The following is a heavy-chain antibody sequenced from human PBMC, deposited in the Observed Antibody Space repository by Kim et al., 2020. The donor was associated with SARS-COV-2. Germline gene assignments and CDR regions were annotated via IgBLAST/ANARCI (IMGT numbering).Heavy chain of an antibody. CDR1: GGSISSSSYY. D-gene: IGHD4-4*01. CDR2: IYYSGST. J-gene: IGHJ5*02. V-gene: IGHV4-39*01. Sequence: SETLSLTCTVSGGSISSSSYYWGWIRQPPGKGLEWIGSIYYSGSTYYNPSLKSRVTISVDTSKNQFSLKLSSVSAADTAVYYCARTRAPNDYKNWFDPWGQGTLVTVSS. CDR3: ARTRAPNDYKNWFDP.